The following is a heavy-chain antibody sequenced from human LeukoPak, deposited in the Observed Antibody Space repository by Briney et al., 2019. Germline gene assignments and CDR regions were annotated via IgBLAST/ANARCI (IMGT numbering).Heavy chain of an antibody. Sequence: PGGSLRLSCAASGFTFSSYSMNWVRQAPGKGLEWVSSISSSSSYIYYADSVKGRFTISRDNAKNSLYLQMNSLRAEDTAVYYCARDRVRLSGSYYPLDYWGQGTLVTVSS. CDR1: GFTFSSYS. CDR2: ISSSSSYI. J-gene: IGHJ4*02. V-gene: IGHV3-21*01. CDR3: ARDRVRLSGSYYPLDY. D-gene: IGHD1-26*01.